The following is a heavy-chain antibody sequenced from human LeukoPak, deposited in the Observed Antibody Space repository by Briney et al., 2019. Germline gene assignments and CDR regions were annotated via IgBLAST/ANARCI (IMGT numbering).Heavy chain of an antibody. J-gene: IGHJ4*02. D-gene: IGHD2-21*01. CDR2: MYYRGTT. CDR3: AREYSRSVVAGSRPDL. V-gene: IGHV4-39*02. Sequence: SETLSPTRSVSGGSISSSSYHWGWIRQSPGKGLEWIGSMYYRGTTYENSSLKSRLTLSIDTSNNHFSLKLTSVTAADTAVYFCAREYSRSVVAGSRPDLWGQGLLVTVSS. CDR1: GGSISSSSYH.